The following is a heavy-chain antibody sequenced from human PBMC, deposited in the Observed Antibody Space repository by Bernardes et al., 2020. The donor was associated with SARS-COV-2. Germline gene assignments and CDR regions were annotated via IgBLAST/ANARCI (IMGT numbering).Heavy chain of an antibody. CDR2: ISGSGGTT. CDR1: GFTFSTYA. Sequence: GSLRLSCAASGFTFSTYAMSWVRQAPGKGLEWVSAISGSGGTTYYADSVKGRFTISRDNSKNTLYLQMDSLRADDTAVYYCAKDLGGGANYYFDYWGQGTLVTVSS. J-gene: IGHJ4*02. V-gene: IGHV3-23*01. CDR3: AKDLGGGANYYFDY. D-gene: IGHD3-16*01.